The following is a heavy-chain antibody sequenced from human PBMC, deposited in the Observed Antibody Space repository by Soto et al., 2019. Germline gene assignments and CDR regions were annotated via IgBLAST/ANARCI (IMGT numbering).Heavy chain of an antibody. CDR3: ARPATVAPPDAFQV. CDR2: VDYSGTS. CDR1: GDSIRNSGHY. V-gene: IGHV4-39*01. D-gene: IGHD6-19*01. Sequence: QVHLQESGPRLVEPSETLSLTCSVSGDSIRNSGHYWGWVRQPPGKGLEWIGSVDYSGTSYRKPSLKSGLTMSLETSRNQLSLGLTSATAADWAIYYCARPATVAPPDAFQVWSQGTLVTVSS. J-gene: IGHJ3*01.